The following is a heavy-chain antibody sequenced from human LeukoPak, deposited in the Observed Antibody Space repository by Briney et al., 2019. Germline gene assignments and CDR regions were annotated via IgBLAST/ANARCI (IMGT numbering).Heavy chain of an antibody. CDR1: GYSISSGYY. CDR3: ARDFSDYMDV. CDR2: IYHSGST. D-gene: IGHD3-10*01. J-gene: IGHJ6*03. Sequence: SETLSLTCTVSGYSISSGYYWGWIRQPPGKGLEWIGSIYHSGSTYYNPSLKSRVTISVDTSKNQFSLKLSSVTAADTAVYYCARDFSDYMDVWGKGTTVTVSS. V-gene: IGHV4-38-2*02.